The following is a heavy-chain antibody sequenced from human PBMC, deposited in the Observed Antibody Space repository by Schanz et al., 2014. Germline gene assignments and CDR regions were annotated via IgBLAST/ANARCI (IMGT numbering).Heavy chain of an antibody. CDR3: ARGTRERLLLPSWEFAFDI. D-gene: IGHD3-22*01. CDR2: INQSGTT. CDR1: GGSFSSNY. J-gene: IGHJ3*02. Sequence: QVQLQQWGAGLLKPSETLSLTCAVYGGSFSSNYWSWIRQPPGKGLEWIGEINQSGTTNYNPSLKRGVPMSVGTAKNQISLKLRSLTGADTAVYYCARGTRERLLLPSWEFAFDILGQGTMVTVSS. V-gene: IGHV4-34*02.